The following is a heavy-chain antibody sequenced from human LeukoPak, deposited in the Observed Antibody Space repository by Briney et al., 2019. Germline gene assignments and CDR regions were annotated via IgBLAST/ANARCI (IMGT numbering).Heavy chain of an antibody. V-gene: IGHV3-7*01. CDR2: IKQDGSEK. CDR1: GFTFSSYW. CDR3: ARGIAVAGRRRYYYGMDV. Sequence: PGGSLRLSCAASGFTFSSYWMSWVRQAPGKGLEWVANIKQDGSEKYYVDSVKGRFTISRDNAKNSLYLQMNSPRAEDTAVYYCARGIAVAGRRRYYYGMDVWGQGTTVTVSS. J-gene: IGHJ6*02. D-gene: IGHD6-19*01.